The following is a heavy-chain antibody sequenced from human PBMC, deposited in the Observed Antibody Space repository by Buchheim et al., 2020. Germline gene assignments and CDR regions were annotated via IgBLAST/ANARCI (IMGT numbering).Heavy chain of an antibody. CDR1: GFIFINTG. CDR2: ISSNNDDT. Sequence: QVQLVQSGAEVKKPGASVKVSCTASGFIFINTGISWVRQAPGQGLEWMGWISSNNDDTRFAEKVQDRITMTTDTSTMTTHIELRSLRSDDTAVYYCARGRFPDGSGSPLDVWGKGTT. D-gene: IGHD3-10*01. CDR3: ARGRFPDGSGSPLDV. V-gene: IGHV1-18*04. J-gene: IGHJ6*03.